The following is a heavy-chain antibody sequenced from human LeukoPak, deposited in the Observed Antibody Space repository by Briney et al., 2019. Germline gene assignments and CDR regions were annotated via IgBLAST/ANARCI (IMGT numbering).Heavy chain of an antibody. CDR3: ASGSYLWGGMDV. J-gene: IGHJ6*02. CDR1: GYTFTAYY. CDR2: ISADSGDR. V-gene: IGHV1-18*04. Sequence: ASVRVSCKASGYTFTAYYLHWVRQAPGQGLEWMGWISADSGDRYYAQNFQHRVTMTTDTSTTTGYMELRSLRSDDTAVYYCASGSYLWGGMDVWGQGTTVTVSS. D-gene: IGHD1-26*01.